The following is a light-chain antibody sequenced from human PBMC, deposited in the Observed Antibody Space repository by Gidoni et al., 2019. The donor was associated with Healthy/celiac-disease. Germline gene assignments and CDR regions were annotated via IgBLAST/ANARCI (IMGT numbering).Light chain of an antibody. J-gene: IGKJ1*01. Sequence: EIVLTQSPGTLSLSPGERATLSCRASQSVSSSYLAWYQQKPGQAPRLLIYGASSRATGIPDRFSGSGSGTDFTLTISRLEPEDFAVYYCQQYGSSPQTFGQXPKVEIK. V-gene: IGKV3-20*01. CDR1: QSVSSSY. CDR2: GAS. CDR3: QQYGSSPQT.